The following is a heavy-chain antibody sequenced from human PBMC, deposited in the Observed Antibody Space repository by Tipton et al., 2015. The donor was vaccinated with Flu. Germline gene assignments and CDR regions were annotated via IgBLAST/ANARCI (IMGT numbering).Heavy chain of an antibody. CDR2: IYHSGTT. V-gene: IGHV4-38-2*01. CDR3: ARHTGDSVRGVIDY. Sequence: TLSLTCSVSGYSIRSSYYWGWARRPPREGLEWIGTIYHSGTTYYNPSLKSRLTISANTSKNQFSLKLRSVTAADTAVYYCARHTGDSVRGVIDYWGQGTLVTVSS. D-gene: IGHD3-10*02. J-gene: IGHJ4*02. CDR1: GYSIRSSYY.